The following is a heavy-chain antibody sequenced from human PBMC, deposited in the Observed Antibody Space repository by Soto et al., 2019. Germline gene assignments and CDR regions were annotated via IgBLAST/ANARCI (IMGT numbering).Heavy chain of an antibody. D-gene: IGHD2-2*01. CDR2: INHSGST. CDR3: VRGGGTEYCSSTSCYRSDYYYGMDV. J-gene: IGHJ6*02. Sequence: SETLSLTCAVYGGSFSGYYWSWIRQPPGKGLEWIGEINHSGSTNYNPSLKSRVTISVDTSKNQFSLKLSSVTAADTAVYYCVRGGGTEYCSSTSCYRSDYYYGMDVWGQGTTVTVSS. V-gene: IGHV4-34*01. CDR1: GGSFSGYY.